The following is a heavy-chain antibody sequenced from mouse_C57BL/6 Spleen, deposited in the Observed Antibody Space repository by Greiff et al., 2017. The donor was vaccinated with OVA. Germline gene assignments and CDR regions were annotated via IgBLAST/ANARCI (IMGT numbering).Heavy chain of an antibody. CDR1: GYTFTSYW. CDR2: IYPGNSDT. V-gene: IGHV1-5*01. D-gene: IGHD2-4*01. J-gene: IGHJ3*01. CDR3: TRWYDYDGAWFAY. Sequence: VQLKQSGTVLARPGASVKMSCKTSGYTFTSYWMHWVKQRPGQGLEWIGAIYPGNSDTSYNQKFKGKAKLTAVTSASTAYMELSSLTNEDSAVYYCTRWYDYDGAWFAYWGQGTLVTVSA.